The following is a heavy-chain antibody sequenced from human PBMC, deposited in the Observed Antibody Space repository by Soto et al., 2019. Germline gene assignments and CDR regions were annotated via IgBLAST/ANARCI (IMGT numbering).Heavy chain of an antibody. J-gene: IGHJ4*02. CDR3: ARVTDDYVWGSYRYVDY. V-gene: IGHV1-18*01. D-gene: IGHD3-16*02. CDR1: GYTLTSYG. Sequence: QVQLVQSGAEVKKPGASVKVSCKASGYTLTSYGISWVRQAPGQGLEWMGWISVYNGYTHYAQKLQGRVTMTTDTTTSTAYMALRSLRSDDTVVYYCARVTDDYVWGSYRYVDYWGQGTQVTVSS. CDR2: ISVYNGYT.